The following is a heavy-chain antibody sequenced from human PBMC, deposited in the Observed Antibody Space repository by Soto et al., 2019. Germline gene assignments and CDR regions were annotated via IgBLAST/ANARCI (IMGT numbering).Heavy chain of an antibody. CDR1: GGTFSSYT. V-gene: IGHV1-69*02. CDR3: ARVGVHATMRTYYYGMDV. D-gene: IGHD2-2*01. J-gene: IGHJ6*02. CDR2: IIPVLDIA. Sequence: QVQLVQSGAEVKKPGSSVKVSCKASGGTFSSYTFTWVRQAPGQGLECMGRIIPVLDIANYAQKFQGRVTITADKSTSTAYIALSSLTSEHTAVYYCARVGVHATMRTYYYGMDVWGQGTRVTVSS.